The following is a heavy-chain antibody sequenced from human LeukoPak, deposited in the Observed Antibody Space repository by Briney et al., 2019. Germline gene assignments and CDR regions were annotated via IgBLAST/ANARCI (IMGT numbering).Heavy chain of an antibody. D-gene: IGHD3-3*01. CDR3: ASTLRFLPYRRFDY. CDR2: IYQGGSGSS. CDR1: GGSIISSNYY. Sequence: SETLSLTCSVSGGSIISSNYYWGWIRQPPGKGLEWIGSIYQGGSGSSYYNPSLKSRVTIFGDTSKNQFFLRLSSVTAADTAVYYCASTLRFLPYRRFDYWGQGTLVTVPS. J-gene: IGHJ4*02. V-gene: IGHV4-39*01.